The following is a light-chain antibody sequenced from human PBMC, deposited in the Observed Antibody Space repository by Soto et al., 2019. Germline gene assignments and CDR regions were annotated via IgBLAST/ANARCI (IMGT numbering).Light chain of an antibody. J-gene: IGKJ5*01. CDR3: QLHGQWPNT. V-gene: IGKV3D-7*01. CDR1: QSVNSNY. Sequence: EIVLTQSQATVYVAPREIATLSCRASQSVNSNYLAWYQQKPGQAPRLLIYGISKRATDIPDRFSGSGSGTELTLTTGCPHPQDLAPYYCQLHGQWPNTYRQGTRLE. CDR2: GIS.